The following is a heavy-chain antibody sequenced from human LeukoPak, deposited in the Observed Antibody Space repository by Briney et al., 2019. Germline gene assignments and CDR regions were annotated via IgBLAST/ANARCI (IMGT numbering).Heavy chain of an antibody. CDR2: ISGSAATT. CDR1: GFTFSTYA. J-gene: IGHJ4*02. CDR3: VKDPGSGWYVVY. V-gene: IGHV3-23*01. D-gene: IGHD6-19*01. Sequence: GGSLRLSCAASGFTFSTYAMGWVRRAPGKGLEWLSAISGSAATTYYSGSVKGRFTISRDNSKNTVYLQMNSLKAEDTAVYYCVKDPGSGWYVVYWGQGTLVTVSS.